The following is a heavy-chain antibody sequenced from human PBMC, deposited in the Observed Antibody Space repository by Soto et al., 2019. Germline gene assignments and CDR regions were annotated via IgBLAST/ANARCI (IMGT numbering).Heavy chain of an antibody. CDR2: ISGSGGST. Sequence: TGGSLILSCAASGFTFSSYAMSWVRQAPGKGLEWVSAISGSGGSTYYADSVKGRFTISRDNSKNTLYLQMNSLRAEDTAVYYCAKDPSSGYYYFDYWGQGTLVTVSS. CDR1: GFTFSSYA. J-gene: IGHJ4*02. CDR3: AKDPSSGYYYFDY. D-gene: IGHD3-22*01. V-gene: IGHV3-23*01.